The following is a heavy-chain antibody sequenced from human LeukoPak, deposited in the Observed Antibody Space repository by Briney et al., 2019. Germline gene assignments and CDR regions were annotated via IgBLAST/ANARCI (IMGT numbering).Heavy chain of an antibody. CDR2: VRYDGSNK. CDR1: GFTFSSYG. V-gene: IGHV3-30*02. D-gene: IGHD3-3*01. Sequence: GGSLRLSCAASGFTFSSYGMHWVRQAPGKGLEWVAFVRYDGSNKYYADSVKGRFTISRDNSKNTLYLQMNSLGAEDTAVYYYAKDVGRYGFWSGLGYWGQGTLVTVSS. CDR3: AKDVGRYGFWSGLGY. J-gene: IGHJ4*02.